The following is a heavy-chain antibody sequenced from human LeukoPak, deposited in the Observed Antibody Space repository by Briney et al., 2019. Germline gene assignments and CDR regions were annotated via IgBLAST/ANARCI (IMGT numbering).Heavy chain of an antibody. CDR2: IYYSGST. CDR3: ARTVCSSTSCLFDY. V-gene: IGHV4-59*01. Sequence: KPSGTLSLTCTVSGGSISSYYWSWIRQPPGKGLEWIGYIYYSGSTNYNPSLKSRVTISVDTSKNQFSLKLSSVTAADTAVYYCARTVCSSTSCLFDYWGQGTLVTVSS. J-gene: IGHJ4*02. D-gene: IGHD2-2*01. CDR1: GGSISSYY.